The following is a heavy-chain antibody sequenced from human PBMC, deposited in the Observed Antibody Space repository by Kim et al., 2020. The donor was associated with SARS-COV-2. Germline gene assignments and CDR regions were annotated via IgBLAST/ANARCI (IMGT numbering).Heavy chain of an antibody. J-gene: IGHJ4*02. V-gene: IGHV3-21*01. D-gene: IGHD2-21*01. Sequence: GGSLRLSCSASGFTFSSYSINWVRQAPGKGLEWVSSISSSSSYRYYADSVEGRFTISRDNAKNSLYLQMKSLRAEDTAVYYCARGCGGECYSTFDYWGQGTLVTVSS. CDR2: ISSSSSYR. CDR1: GFTFSSYS. CDR3: ARGCGGECYSTFDY.